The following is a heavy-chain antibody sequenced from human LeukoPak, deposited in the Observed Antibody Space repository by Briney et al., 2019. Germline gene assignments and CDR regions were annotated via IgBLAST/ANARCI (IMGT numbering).Heavy chain of an antibody. V-gene: IGHV3-11*04. D-gene: IGHD3-10*01. Sequence: GGSLRLSCAASGFTFSDYYMSWIRQAPGKGLEWVSYISSSGSTIYYADSVKGRFTISRDNAKNSLYLQMNSLRAEDTAVYYCAREVTTMVRGVISTNWFDPWGQGTLVTVSS. CDR3: AREVTTMVRGVISTNWFDP. CDR1: GFTFSDYY. CDR2: ISSSGSTI. J-gene: IGHJ5*02.